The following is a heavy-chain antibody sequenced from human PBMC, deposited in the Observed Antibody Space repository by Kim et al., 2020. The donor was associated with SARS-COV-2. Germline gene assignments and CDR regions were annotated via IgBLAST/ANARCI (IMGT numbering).Heavy chain of an antibody. Sequence: GGSLRLSCEASQFTFSNYWMHWVRQAPGKGPAWVSRIGPDGSVTTYVDSVKGRFTISRDNAKNTLYLQMNSLRVEDTAVYYCAGGVPAPNSFYWGRGVLVTVSS. V-gene: IGHV3-74*01. D-gene: IGHD7-27*01. CDR3: AGGVPAPNSFY. CDR2: IGPDGSVT. J-gene: IGHJ4*02. CDR1: QFTFSNYW.